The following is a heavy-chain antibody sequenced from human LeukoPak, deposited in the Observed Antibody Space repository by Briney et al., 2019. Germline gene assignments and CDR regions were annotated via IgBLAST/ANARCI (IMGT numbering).Heavy chain of an antibody. CDR3: ARIVGASDAFDI. CDR1: GGSFSSYY. CDR2: IYYSGST. D-gene: IGHD1-26*01. J-gene: IGHJ3*02. Sequence: SETLSLTCAVSGGSFSSYYWSWIRQPPGKGLEWIGYIYYSGSTNYNPSLKSRVTISVDTSKNQFSLKLSSVTAADTAVYYCARIVGASDAFDIWGQGTMVTVSS. V-gene: IGHV4-59*08.